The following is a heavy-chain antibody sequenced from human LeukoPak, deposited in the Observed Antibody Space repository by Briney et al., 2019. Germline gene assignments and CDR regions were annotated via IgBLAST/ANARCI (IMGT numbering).Heavy chain of an antibody. CDR1: GGSFSGYY. V-gene: IGHV4-34*01. CDR3: ARVSGRWLQTRYYFDY. J-gene: IGHJ4*02. CDR2: INHSGST. Sequence: SETLSLTCAVYGGSFSGYYWSWLRQPPGKGLEWIGEINHSGSTNYNPSLTSRVTISVDTSKNQLSLKLSSVTAADTAVYYCARVSGRWLQTRYYFDYWGQGTLVTVSS. D-gene: IGHD5-24*01.